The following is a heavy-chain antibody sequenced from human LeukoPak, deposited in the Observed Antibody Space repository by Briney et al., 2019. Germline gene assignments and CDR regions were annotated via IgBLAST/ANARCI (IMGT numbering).Heavy chain of an antibody. CDR3: ARYNIPGTSEFDY. Sequence: PSETLSLTCTVSGGSISSYDDYWGWIRQPPGKGLDWIGSIYYSGSTYYNPSLKSRVTISVDTSKNQFSLQLTSVTAADTAVYYCARYNIPGTSEFDYWGQGTLVTVSS. V-gene: IGHV4-39*01. J-gene: IGHJ4*02. D-gene: IGHD2-2*01. CDR1: GGSISSYDDY. CDR2: IYYSGST.